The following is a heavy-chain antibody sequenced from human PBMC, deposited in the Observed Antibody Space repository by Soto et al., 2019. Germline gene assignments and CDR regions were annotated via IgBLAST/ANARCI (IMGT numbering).Heavy chain of an antibody. V-gene: IGHV3-23*01. CDR1: GFTFSSYA. Sequence: EVQLLESGGGLVQPGGSLRLSCAASGFTFSSYAMSWVRQAPGKGLEWVSAISGSGGSTYYADSVKGRFTISSDNSKNTLYLQMNSLRAEDTAVYYCAKDRRGLVVVAATPPDYWGQGTLVTVSS. CDR2: ISGSGGST. CDR3: AKDRRGLVVVAATPPDY. J-gene: IGHJ4*02. D-gene: IGHD2-15*01.